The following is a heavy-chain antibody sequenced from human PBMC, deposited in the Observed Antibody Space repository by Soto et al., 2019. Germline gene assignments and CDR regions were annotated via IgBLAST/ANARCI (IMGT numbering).Heavy chain of an antibody. CDR2: IYHSGST. J-gene: IGHJ5*02. CDR3: XXVPGP. Sequence: QLQLQESGSGLVKPSQTLSLTCAVSGGSISSGGYSWSWIRQPPGKGLEWIGYIYHSGSTYYNPSLKSRVTISVDRSKXQXXLXXXSVTXXXXXXXXXXXVPGPWGQGTLVTVSS. D-gene: IGHD2-2*01. V-gene: IGHV4-30-2*01. CDR1: GGSISSGGYS.